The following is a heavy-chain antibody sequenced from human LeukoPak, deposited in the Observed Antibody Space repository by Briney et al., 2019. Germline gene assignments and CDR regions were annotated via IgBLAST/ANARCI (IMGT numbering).Heavy chain of an antibody. D-gene: IGHD6-6*01. CDR3: ARAVEYSSTYNWFDP. Sequence: SETLSLTCTVSGGSISSGGYYWSWIRQPPGKGLEWIGEINHSGSTNYNPSLKSRVTISVDTSKNQFSLKLSSVTAADTAVYYCARAVEYSSTYNWFDPWGQGTLVTVSS. CDR1: GGSISSGGYY. J-gene: IGHJ5*02. V-gene: IGHV4-39*07. CDR2: INHSGST.